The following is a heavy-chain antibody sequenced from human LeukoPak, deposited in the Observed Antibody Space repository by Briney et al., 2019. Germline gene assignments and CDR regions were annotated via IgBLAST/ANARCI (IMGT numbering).Heavy chain of an antibody. J-gene: IGHJ6*03. CDR2: INPNNGGT. V-gene: IGHV1-2*02. CDR3: ARAKDTTEVGADV. Sequence: ASVKVSCKASGYTFTGYYMHWVRQAPGQGLEWMGWINPNNGGTNYGQKFQGRVTVTRDTSISTASMELTRLRSDDTAVYYCARAKDTTEVGADVWGKGTTVTVS. D-gene: IGHD2/OR15-2a*01. CDR1: GYTFTGYY.